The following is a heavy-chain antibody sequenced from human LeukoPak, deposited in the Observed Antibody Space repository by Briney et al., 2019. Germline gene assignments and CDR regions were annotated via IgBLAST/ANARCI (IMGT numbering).Heavy chain of an antibody. J-gene: IGHJ6*02. Sequence: GASVKVSCKASGYTFTSYAMNWVRQAPGQGLEWMGWINTNTGNPTYAQGFTGRFVFSLDTSVSTAYLQISSLKAEDTAVCYCARDHVDVLRPFYYYYGMDVWGQGTTVTVSS. CDR2: INTNTGNP. D-gene: IGHD3-10*02. CDR1: GYTFTSYA. CDR3: ARDHVDVLRPFYYYYGMDV. V-gene: IGHV7-4-1*02.